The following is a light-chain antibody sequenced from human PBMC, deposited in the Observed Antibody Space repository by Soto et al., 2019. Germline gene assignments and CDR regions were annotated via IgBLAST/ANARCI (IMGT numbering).Light chain of an antibody. J-gene: IGLJ2*01. CDR3: AAWDDSLNGRVV. CDR1: SSNIGSKT. CDR2: SNY. V-gene: IGLV1-44*01. Sequence: QPVLTQPPSTSGTPGQRVIISCSGSSSNIGSKTVNWYQQLPGTAPKLLIYSNYQRPSGVPDRFSGSKSGTSASLAISGLQSEDEADYYCAAWDDSLNGRVVFGGGTKLTVL.